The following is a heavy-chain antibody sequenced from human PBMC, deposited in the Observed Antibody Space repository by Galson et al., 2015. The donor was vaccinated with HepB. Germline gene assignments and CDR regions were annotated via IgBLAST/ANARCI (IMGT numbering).Heavy chain of an antibody. D-gene: IGHD5-12*01. CDR2: TYYRSKWYN. V-gene: IGHV6-1*01. CDR3: ARAKEYSGYGLKSAFDI. J-gene: IGHJ3*02. Sequence: CAISGDSVSSNSAAWNWIRQSPSRGLEWLGRTYYRSKWYNDYAVSVKSRITINPDTSKNQFSLQLNSVTPEDTAVYYCARAKEYSGYGLKSAFDIWGQGTMVTVSS. CDR1: GDSVSSNSAA.